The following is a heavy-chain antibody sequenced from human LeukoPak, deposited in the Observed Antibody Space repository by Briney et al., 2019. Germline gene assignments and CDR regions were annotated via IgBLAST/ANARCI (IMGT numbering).Heavy chain of an antibody. D-gene: IGHD6-19*01. V-gene: IGHV3-23*01. J-gene: IGHJ4*02. CDR2: ICGSGGSK. Sequence: GGSLRLSCAASGFTFSSYAMSWVRQAPGKGLEWVSAICGSGGSKYYADSVKGRFTISRDNSKNTLYLQMNSLRAEDTAVYYCAKANSRGRSVWYLDYWGQGTLVTVSS. CDR3: AKANSRGRSVWYLDY. CDR1: GFTFSSYA.